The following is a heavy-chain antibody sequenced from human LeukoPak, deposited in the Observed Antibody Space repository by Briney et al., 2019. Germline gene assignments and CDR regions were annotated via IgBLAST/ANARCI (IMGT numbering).Heavy chain of an antibody. D-gene: IGHD3-10*01. CDR3: AGAVYYYGWGRFRPGY. J-gene: IGHJ4*02. CDR2: INPNSGGT. CDR1: GYTFTGYY. V-gene: IGHV1-2*02. Sequence: ASVKVSCKASGYTFTGYYMHWVRQAPGQGLEWMGWINPNSGGTNYAQKFQGRVTMTRDTSISTAYMELSRLVSDDTAVYYCAGAVYYYGWGRFRPGYWGQGTLVAVSS.